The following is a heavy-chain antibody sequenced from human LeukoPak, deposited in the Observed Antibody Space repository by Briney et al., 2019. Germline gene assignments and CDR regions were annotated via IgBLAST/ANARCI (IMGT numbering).Heavy chain of an antibody. D-gene: IGHD2-2*01. CDR3: ARDPTYCSSTSCMPFDP. CDR1: GYTFTGYY. Sequence: ASVKVSCKASGYTFTGYYMHWVRQAPGQGPEWMGWINPNSGGTNYVQKFQGRVTMTRDTSISTAYMELSRLGSDDTAVYYCARDPTYCSSTSCMPFDPWGQGTLVTVSS. V-gene: IGHV1-2*02. J-gene: IGHJ5*02. CDR2: INPNSGGT.